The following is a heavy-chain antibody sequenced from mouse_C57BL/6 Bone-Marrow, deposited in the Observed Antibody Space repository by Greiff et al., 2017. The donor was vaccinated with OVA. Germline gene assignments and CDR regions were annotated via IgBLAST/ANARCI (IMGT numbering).Heavy chain of an antibody. CDR1: GFTFSSYT. D-gene: IGHD2-2*01. CDR2: ISGGGGNT. J-gene: IGHJ1*03. V-gene: IGHV5-9*01. CDR3: ASMVTTYFDV. Sequence: EVTLVESGGGLVKPGGSLKLSCAASGFTFSSYTMSWVRQTPEKRLEWVATISGGGGNTYYPDSVKGRFTISRDNAKNTLYLQMSSLRSEDTALYYCASMVTTYFDVWGTGTTVTVSS.